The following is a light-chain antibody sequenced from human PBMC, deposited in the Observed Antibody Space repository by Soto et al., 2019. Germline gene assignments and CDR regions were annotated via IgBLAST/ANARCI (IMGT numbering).Light chain of an antibody. V-gene: IGKV1-16*01. CDR2: AAS. CDR1: QGITNY. CDR3: QQYYSYPQIT. Sequence: DIQMTQSPSSLSASVGDRVTITCRASQGITNYLAWYQRKPGKVPKLLIYAASTLQSGVPSRFSGSGSGTDFTLTISCLQSEDFATYYCQQYYSYPQITFGQGTRLEIK. J-gene: IGKJ5*01.